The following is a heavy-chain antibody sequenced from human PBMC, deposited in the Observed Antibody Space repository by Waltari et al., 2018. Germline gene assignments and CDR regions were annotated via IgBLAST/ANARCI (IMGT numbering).Heavy chain of an antibody. CDR2: ITSSSSYI. D-gene: IGHD3-10*01. CDR3: ARDPLHYYGSGSLYYFDY. J-gene: IGHJ4*02. V-gene: IGHV3-21*01. CDR1: GFTFSSYS. Sequence: EVQLVESGGGLVKPGGSLRLSCAASGFTFSSYSMNWVRQAPGKGLEWVSCITSSSSYIYYTDSLKGRFTISRDNAKNSLYLKMNSLRAEDTAVYYCARDPLHYYGSGSLYYFDYWGQGTLVIVSS.